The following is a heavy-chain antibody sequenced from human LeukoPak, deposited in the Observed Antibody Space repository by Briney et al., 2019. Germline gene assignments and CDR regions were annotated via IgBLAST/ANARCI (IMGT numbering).Heavy chain of an antibody. V-gene: IGHV4-59*01. Sequence: SQTLSLTCTVSGESIGAFYWTWIRHPPGKVLEWIGYIYYSGSTNYNASLKSRVTISVDTSKNQFSLKLSSVTAADTAVYYCARGVVIAPQTFDYWGQGTLVTVSS. CDR1: GESIGAFY. CDR3: ARGVVIAPQTFDY. J-gene: IGHJ4*02. CDR2: IYYSGST. D-gene: IGHD2-21*01.